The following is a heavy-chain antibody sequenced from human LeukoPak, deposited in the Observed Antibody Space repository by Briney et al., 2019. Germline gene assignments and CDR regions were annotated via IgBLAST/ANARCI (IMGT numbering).Heavy chain of an antibody. V-gene: IGHV5-51*01. D-gene: IGHD6-13*01. CDR2: IYPGDSDT. CDR1: GYSFTNYW. CDR3: ACLHYRRIAAAGWFDP. J-gene: IGHJ5*02. Sequence: LGESLKISCKSSGYSFTNYWIGWVRQMPGKGLEWMGIIYPGDSDTRYSPSFQGQVTISADKSISTAYLQWSSLKASDTAMYYCACLHYRRIAAAGWFDPWGQGTLVTVSS.